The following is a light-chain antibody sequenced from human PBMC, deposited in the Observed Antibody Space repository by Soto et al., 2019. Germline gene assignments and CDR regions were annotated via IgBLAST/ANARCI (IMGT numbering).Light chain of an antibody. Sequence: QSALTQPASVSGSPGQSISISCTGTSSDVGSYNLVSWYQQHPGKAPKLMIYEDFKRPSGVSIRFSGSKSGNTASLTISGLQAEDEADYYCYSYAGSSTYVFGTGTKLTVL. CDR2: EDF. CDR1: SSDVGSYNL. V-gene: IGLV2-23*01. J-gene: IGLJ1*01. CDR3: YSYAGSSTYV.